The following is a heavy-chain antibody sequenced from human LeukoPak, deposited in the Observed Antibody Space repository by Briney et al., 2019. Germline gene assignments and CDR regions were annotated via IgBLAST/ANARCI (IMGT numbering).Heavy chain of an antibody. Sequence: SETLSLTCTVSGGSISSYYWSWIRQPPGKGLEWIGYIYYSGSTNYNPSLKSQVTISVDTSKNQFSLKLSSVTAADTAVYYCARFSGSYWDAFDIWGQGTMVTVSS. D-gene: IGHD1-26*01. CDR3: ARFSGSYWDAFDI. CDR1: GGSISSYY. CDR2: IYYSGST. J-gene: IGHJ3*02. V-gene: IGHV4-59*01.